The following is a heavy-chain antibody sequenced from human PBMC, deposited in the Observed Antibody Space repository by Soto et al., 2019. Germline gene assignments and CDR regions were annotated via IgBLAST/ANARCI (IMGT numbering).Heavy chain of an antibody. CDR1: GGSISSGGYY. Sequence: QVQLQESGPGLVKPSQTLSLTCTVSGGSISSGGYYWSWIRQHPGKGLEWIGYIYYSGSTYYNPSLKSRVTISVDTSKNQFSLKLSSVTAADTAVYYCARVEGSGYSYGRSGDYYYYYYMDVWGKGTTVTVSS. D-gene: IGHD5-18*01. CDR3: ARVEGSGYSYGRSGDYYYYYYMDV. V-gene: IGHV4-31*03. J-gene: IGHJ6*03. CDR2: IYYSGST.